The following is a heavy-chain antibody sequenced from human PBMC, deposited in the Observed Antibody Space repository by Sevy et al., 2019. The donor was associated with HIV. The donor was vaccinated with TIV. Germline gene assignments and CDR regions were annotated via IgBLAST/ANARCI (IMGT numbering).Heavy chain of an antibody. V-gene: IGHV3-7*03. D-gene: IGHD2-8*01. CDR1: GFTFSSYW. CDR3: AREGCTKPHDY. CDR2: IKQDGSEK. Sequence: GGSLRLSCVVSGFTFSSYWMTWVRQAPGKGLEWVANIKQDGSEKHYVDSVKGRFTISRDNSKSSVYLQMNNLRPEDTAVYYCAREGCTKPHDYWGQGTLVTVSS. J-gene: IGHJ4*02.